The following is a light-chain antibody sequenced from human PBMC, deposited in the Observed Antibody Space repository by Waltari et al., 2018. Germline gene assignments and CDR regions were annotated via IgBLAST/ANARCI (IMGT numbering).Light chain of an antibody. Sequence: EIVMTQSPATLSVSPGERATLSCRASQSVSSNLAWYQQKPGQAPRLLIYGASTRATGIPARVSGSGSGTEFTLTISIMQSEDFAVYYCQQYNNWPPYTFGQGTKLEIK. CDR2: GAS. CDR3: QQYNNWPPYT. J-gene: IGKJ2*01. V-gene: IGKV3-15*01. CDR1: QSVSSN.